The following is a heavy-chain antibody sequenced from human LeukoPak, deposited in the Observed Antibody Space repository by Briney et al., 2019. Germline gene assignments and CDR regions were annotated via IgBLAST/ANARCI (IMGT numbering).Heavy chain of an antibody. J-gene: IGHJ6*02. D-gene: IGHD3-22*01. Sequence: GGSLRLSCAASGFTVSSNYMSWVRQAPGKGLEWVSVIYSGGSTYYADSVKGRFTISRDNSKNTLYLQMNSLRAEDTAVYYCARVGDYYDSSGYYYGVYYYYGMDVWGQGTTVTVSS. CDR3: ARVGDYYDSSGYYYGVYYYYGMDV. CDR1: GFTVSSNY. V-gene: IGHV3-53*01. CDR2: IYSGGST.